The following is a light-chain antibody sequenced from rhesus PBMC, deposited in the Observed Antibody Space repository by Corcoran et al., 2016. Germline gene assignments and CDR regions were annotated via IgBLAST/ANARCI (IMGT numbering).Light chain of an antibody. CDR2: GAF. J-gene: IGKJ1*01. Sequence: EIVMTQSPATLSLSPGERATLSCRASQSVSSYLAWYQQKPGQAPQLLIYGAFSRATGIPDRCSGSGSGTDFTLTISRLEPEDFAVYYCQETSNLWTFGQGTKVEIK. CDR3: QETSNLWT. V-gene: IGKV3-31*02. CDR1: QSVSSY.